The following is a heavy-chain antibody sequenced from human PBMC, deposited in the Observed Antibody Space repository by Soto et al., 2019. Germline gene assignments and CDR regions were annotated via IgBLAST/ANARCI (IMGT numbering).Heavy chain of an antibody. D-gene: IGHD2-15*01. V-gene: IGHV3-66*01. CDR2: IYSSGGT. J-gene: IGHJ4*02. Sequence: GGSLRLSCAASGFTVSSNYMSWVRLAPGRGLEWVSIIYSSGGTYYADSVKDRFTISRDNSRNTLYLQILGLRAEDSAVYYCAYSSGHDRFDYWGQGTLVTVSS. CDR3: AYSSGHDRFDY. CDR1: GFTVSSNY.